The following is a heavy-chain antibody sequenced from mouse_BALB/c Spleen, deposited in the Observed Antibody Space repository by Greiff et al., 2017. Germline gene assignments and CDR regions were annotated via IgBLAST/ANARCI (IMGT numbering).Heavy chain of an antibody. CDR2: ISYSGST. D-gene: IGHD1-1*01. J-gene: IGHJ1*01. V-gene: IGHV3-2*02. CDR1: GYSITSDYA. CDR3: ARHYYGSSYEWYFDV. Sequence: EVKLMESGPGLVKPSQSLSLTCTVTGYSITSDYAWNWIRQFPGNKLEWMGYISYSGSTSYNPSLKSRISITRDTSKNQFFLQLNSVTTEDTATYYCARHYYGSSYEWYFDVWGAGTTVTVSS.